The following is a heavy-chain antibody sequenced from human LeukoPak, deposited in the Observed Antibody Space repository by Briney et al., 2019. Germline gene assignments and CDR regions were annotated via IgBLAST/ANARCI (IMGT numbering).Heavy chain of an antibody. J-gene: IGHJ4*02. CDR1: GFIVSHNY. D-gene: IGHD3-16*01. CDR2: IYIDGTT. V-gene: IGHV3-53*01. Sequence: PGGSLRLSCAASGFIVSHNYMTWVRQAPGKGLEWISVIYIDGTTYYADSVKGRFTISRDQANNTLYLQMNSLRAEDTAVYYCAREGRRSLAYWGQGTLVTVSS. CDR3: AREGRRSLAY.